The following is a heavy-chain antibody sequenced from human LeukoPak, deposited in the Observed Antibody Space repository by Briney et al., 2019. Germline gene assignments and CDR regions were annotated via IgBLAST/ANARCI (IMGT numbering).Heavy chain of an antibody. CDR2: IHRSGTT. Sequence: SETPSLTCVVSGYPIRSHYFWGWIRQTPGKGLEWIGSIHRSGTTYYNPSVKGRVTILVDTSKNQFSLKLSSVTAADTAVYYCVCTDNFDYWGQGTQVIVSA. CDR3: VCTDNFDY. V-gene: IGHV4-38-2*01. J-gene: IGHJ4*02. CDR1: GYPIRSHYF.